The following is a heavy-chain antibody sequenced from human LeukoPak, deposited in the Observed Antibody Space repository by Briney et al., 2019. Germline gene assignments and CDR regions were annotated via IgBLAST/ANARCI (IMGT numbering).Heavy chain of an antibody. V-gene: IGHV3-11*01. D-gene: IGHD2-15*01. J-gene: IGHJ5*02. CDR2: ISSSGNTI. CDR1: GFTLSDWY. CDR3: AKTQGYYDA. Sequence: NPGGSLRLSCAVSGFTLSDWYMSWIRQAPGKGLEWVSFISSSGNTIYYADSVKGRFTISRDHANNSLFLQMNSLRADDTAVYYCAKTQGYYDAWGQGALVTVSS.